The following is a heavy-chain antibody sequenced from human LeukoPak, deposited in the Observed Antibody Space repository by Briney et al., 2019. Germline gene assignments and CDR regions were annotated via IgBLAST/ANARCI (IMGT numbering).Heavy chain of an antibody. CDR1: GYTFTGYY. D-gene: IGHD4-23*01. Sequence: ASVKVSCKASGYTFTGYYMHWVRQAPGQGLEWMGRINPNSGGTNYAQKFQGRVTMTRDTSISTAYMELSRLRSDDTAVYYCARHMGLGNSHFDYWGQGTLVTVSS. J-gene: IGHJ4*02. CDR2: INPNSGGT. CDR3: ARHMGLGNSHFDY. V-gene: IGHV1-2*06.